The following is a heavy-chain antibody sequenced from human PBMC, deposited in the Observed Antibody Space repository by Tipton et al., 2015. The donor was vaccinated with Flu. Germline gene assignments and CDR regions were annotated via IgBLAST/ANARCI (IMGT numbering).Heavy chain of an antibody. CDR3: ARGSGSGTHVMFDY. CDR1: GGPLSSFD. V-gene: IGHV4-4*07. CDR2: IYSSGST. D-gene: IGHD3-10*01. J-gene: IGHJ4*02. Sequence: TLSLTCTVSGGPLSSFDWSWIRKPAGKGLEYIGRIYSSGSTNYNPSFKSRVSMSLDASKTQFSLNLNSVTAADTAMYYCARGSGSGTHVMFDYWGQGTLVTVSS.